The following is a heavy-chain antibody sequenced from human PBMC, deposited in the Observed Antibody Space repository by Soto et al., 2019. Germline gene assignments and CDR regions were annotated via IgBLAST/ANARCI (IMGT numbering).Heavy chain of an antibody. V-gene: IGHV3-74*01. CDR3: ASSPGSNSWSGE. D-gene: IGHD6-13*01. CDR2: INPDGSGT. J-gene: IGHJ4*02. CDR1: GFTFSTSW. Sequence: GGSLRLSCAASGFTFSTSWMHWVRQAPGKGLMWVSRINPDGSGTTYADSVKGRFTISRDNAKNTLYLDMNSLRAEETALYYCASSPGSNSWSGEWGQGTLVTVSS.